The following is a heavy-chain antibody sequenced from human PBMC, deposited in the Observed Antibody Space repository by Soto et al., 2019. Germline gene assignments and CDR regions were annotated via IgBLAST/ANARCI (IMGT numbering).Heavy chain of an antibody. Sequence: QVQLVESGGGVVQPGRSLRLSCAVSGFTFSTYGMHWVRQAPGKGLEWVAVISRAGGTKYYADSVKGRFTISRDNSRNTLFLEMNSLRGDDMAGYYCTGEVASGYWGQGTLVTVSS. CDR3: TGEVASGY. V-gene: IGHV3-30*03. J-gene: IGHJ4*02. CDR1: GFTFSTYG. D-gene: IGHD2-8*02. CDR2: ISRAGGTK.